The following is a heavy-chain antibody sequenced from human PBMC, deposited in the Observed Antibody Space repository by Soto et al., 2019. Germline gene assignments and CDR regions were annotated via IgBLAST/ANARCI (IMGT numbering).Heavy chain of an antibody. V-gene: IGHV2-5*02. CDR1: GFSLSTSGMT. Sequence: QITLKESGPTLVKPTQTLTLTCSFSGFSLSTSGMTVGWIRQPPGKALEWLALIYWDDDKRYSPPLQSRLTSTXDXCKNHVVLTMTNMYPVDTGTYYCIHSHQRLLYYFDSWGPGTLVTVSS. J-gene: IGHJ4*02. D-gene: IGHD2-2*01. CDR3: IHSHQRLLYYFDS. CDR2: IYWDDDK.